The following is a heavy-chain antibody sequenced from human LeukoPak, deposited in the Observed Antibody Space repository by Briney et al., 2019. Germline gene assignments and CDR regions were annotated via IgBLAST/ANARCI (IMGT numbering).Heavy chain of an antibody. CDR1: GGSISSSSYY. D-gene: IGHD4-17*01. Sequence: RTSETLSLTCTVSGGSISSSSYYWGWIRQPPGKGLEWIGSIYYSGSTYYNPSLKSRVTISVDTSKNQFSLKLSSVTAADTAVYYCATEDYGDYHGSDYWGQGTLVTVSS. CDR2: IYYSGST. CDR3: ATEDYGDYHGSDY. V-gene: IGHV4-39*01. J-gene: IGHJ4*02.